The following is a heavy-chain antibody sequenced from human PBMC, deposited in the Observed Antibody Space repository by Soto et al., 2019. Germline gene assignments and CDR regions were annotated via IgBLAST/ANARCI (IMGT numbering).Heavy chain of an antibody. CDR1: GFTFSSYD. D-gene: IGHD2-15*01. CDR3: ARIGGYCSGGSCYPRYYYMDV. V-gene: IGHV3-13*01. Sequence: GGSLRLSCAASGFTFSSYDMHWVRQATGKGLEWVSAIGTAGDTYYPGSVKGRFTISRENAKNSLYLQMNSLRAGDTAVYYCARIGGYCSGGSCYPRYYYMDVWGKGTTVTVS. J-gene: IGHJ6*03. CDR2: IGTAGDT.